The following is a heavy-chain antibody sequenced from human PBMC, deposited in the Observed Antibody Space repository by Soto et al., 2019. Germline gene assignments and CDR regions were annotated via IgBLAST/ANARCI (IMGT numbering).Heavy chain of an antibody. J-gene: IGHJ4*02. CDR2: ISSSSSTI. CDR1: GFTFSSYS. CDR3: ASSLWFAEVDIHFDY. V-gene: IGHV3-48*01. Sequence: GGSLRLSCAASGFTFSSYSMNWVRHAPGKGLEWVSYISSSSSTIYYADSVKGRFTISRDNAKNSLYLQMNGLRAEDTAAYYCASSLWFAEVDIHFDYWGQGTLVTVSS. D-gene: IGHD3-10*01.